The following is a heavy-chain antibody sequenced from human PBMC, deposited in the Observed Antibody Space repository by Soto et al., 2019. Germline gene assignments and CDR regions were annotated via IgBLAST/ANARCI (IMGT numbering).Heavy chain of an antibody. CDR2: IIPIFGTA. V-gene: IGHV1-69*13. Sequence: ASVKVSCKASGGTFSSYAISWVRQAPGQGLEWMGRIIPIFGTANYAQKFQGRVTITADESTSSAFMELISLRSEDTAVYYCARSEYGSGSYYYYYYYMDVWGKGTTVTVSS. CDR3: ARSEYGSGSYYYYYYYMDV. D-gene: IGHD3-10*01. CDR1: GGTFSSYA. J-gene: IGHJ6*03.